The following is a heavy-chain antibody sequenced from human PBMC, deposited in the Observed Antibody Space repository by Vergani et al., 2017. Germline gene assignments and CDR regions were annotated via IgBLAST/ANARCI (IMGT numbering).Heavy chain of an antibody. CDR3: AKEQCTTTTCRQYYYYYMDV. CDR1: GGTFSSYA. D-gene: IGHD2-2*01. Sequence: VQLVQSGAEVKKPGSSVKVSCKASGGTFSSYAISWVRQAPGQGLEWMGGIIPIFGTPNYAQKFQGRVTITADESTSTAYMELSSLRSEDTAVYYCAKEQCTTTTCRQYYYYYMDVWGKGATVTVAS. V-gene: IGHV1-69*01. J-gene: IGHJ6*03. CDR2: IIPIFGTP.